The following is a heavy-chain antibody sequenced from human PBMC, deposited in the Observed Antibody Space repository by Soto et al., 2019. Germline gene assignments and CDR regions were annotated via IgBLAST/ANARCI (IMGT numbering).Heavy chain of an antibody. V-gene: IGHV1-2*04. CDR2: INPATGAA. CDR3: ARGGGVGVAGSAAFDM. D-gene: IGHD3-3*01. Sequence: QLHLVQSGAVVKKPGASVTVSCSASGYPVTAYYMHWVRQAPGRGLEWMGGINPATGAAKYTQTFQGWVTMARDTSTRTVFMELSGLTSEDPAVFYGARGGGVGVAGSAAFDMWGQGTLVTVSS. J-gene: IGHJ3*02. CDR1: GYPVTAYY.